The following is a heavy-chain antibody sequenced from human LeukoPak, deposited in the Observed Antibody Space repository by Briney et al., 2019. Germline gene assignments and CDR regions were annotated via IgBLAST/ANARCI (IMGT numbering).Heavy chain of an antibody. CDR1: GGSISSSSYY. CDR2: IYYSGST. V-gene: IGHV4-39*07. J-gene: IGHJ4*02. D-gene: IGHD2-21*02. Sequence: SETLSLTCTVSGGSISSSSYYWGWIRQPPGKGLEWIGSIYYSGSTYYNPSLKSRVTISVDTSKNQFSLKLSSVTAADTAVYYCARDLYCGGDCLYFDYWGQGTLVTVSS. CDR3: ARDLYCGGDCLYFDY.